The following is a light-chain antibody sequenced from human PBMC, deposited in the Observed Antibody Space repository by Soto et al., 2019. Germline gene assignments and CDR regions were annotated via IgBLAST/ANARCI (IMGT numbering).Light chain of an antibody. V-gene: IGKV3-15*01. J-gene: IGKJ1*01. CDR2: AAS. CDR3: QQYNNWQT. CDR1: QSVRSN. Sequence: EIVMTPSPATLSVSPVERATLSCRASQSVRSNLAWYHQRPGQAPRLLIYAASARATGIPARFSGSGSGTEFTLTISGLQSEDFGLYYCQQYNNWQTFGQGTKVDI.